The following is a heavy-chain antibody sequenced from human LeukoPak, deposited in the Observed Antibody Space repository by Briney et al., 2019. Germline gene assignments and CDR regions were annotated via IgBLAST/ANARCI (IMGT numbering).Heavy chain of an antibody. CDR3: ARAVLSYAFDI. Sequence: GGSLRLSCAASGFTFSSYSMNWVRQAPGKGLEWVSSISSSSSYIYYADSVKGRFTISRDNAKNPLYLQMNSLRAEDTAVYYCARAVLSYAFDIWGQGTMVTVSS. D-gene: IGHD2-8*01. CDR2: ISSSSSYI. J-gene: IGHJ3*02. V-gene: IGHV3-21*01. CDR1: GFTFSSYS.